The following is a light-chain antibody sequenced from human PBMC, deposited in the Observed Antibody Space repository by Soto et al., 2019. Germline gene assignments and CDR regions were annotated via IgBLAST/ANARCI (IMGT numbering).Light chain of an antibody. Sequence: EIVLTQSPGTLSLSPGERATLSCRASQSVSSSYLACFQQKPGQAPRLLIYGASSRATGIPDRFSGSGSGTDFTLTISRLEPEDFAVYYCQQYGSSLPLTFGGGTKVEIK. CDR1: QSVSSSY. V-gene: IGKV3-20*01. CDR2: GAS. J-gene: IGKJ4*01. CDR3: QQYGSSLPLT.